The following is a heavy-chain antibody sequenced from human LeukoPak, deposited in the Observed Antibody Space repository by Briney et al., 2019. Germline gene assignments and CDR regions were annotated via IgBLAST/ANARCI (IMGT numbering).Heavy chain of an antibody. V-gene: IGHV3-7*01. Sequence: GGSLRLSCAASGVTFSSYWMSWVRQAPGKGLEWVANIKEDGSEKYYVDSVKGRFTISRDNAKNSLYLQMNSLRAEDTAVYYCARDSDIVATIFAFDIWGQGTMVTVSS. CDR3: ARDSDIVATIFAFDI. CDR1: GVTFSSYW. D-gene: IGHD5-12*01. CDR2: IKEDGSEK. J-gene: IGHJ3*02.